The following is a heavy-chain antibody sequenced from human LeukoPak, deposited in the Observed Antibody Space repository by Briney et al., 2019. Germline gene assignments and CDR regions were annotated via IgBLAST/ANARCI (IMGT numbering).Heavy chain of an antibody. CDR2: MNPNSGNT. D-gene: IGHD2-2*01. CDR1: GYTFTSYD. Sequence: ASVKVSCKASGYTFTSYDINWVRQAPGQGLEWMGWMNPNSGNTGYAQKFQGRVTMTRNTSISTAYKELSSLRSEDTAVYYCARGVGYCSSTSCYAHYYGMDVWGQGTTVTVSS. CDR3: ARGVGYCSSTSCYAHYYGMDV. V-gene: IGHV1-8*01. J-gene: IGHJ6*02.